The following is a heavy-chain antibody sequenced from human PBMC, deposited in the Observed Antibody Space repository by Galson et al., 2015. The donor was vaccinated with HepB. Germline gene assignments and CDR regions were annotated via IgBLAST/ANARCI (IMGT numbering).Heavy chain of an antibody. CDR3: ARDQDGYIHDY. V-gene: IGHV3-21*01. CDR2: ISSSSSYI. D-gene: IGHD5-24*01. Sequence: SLRLSCAASGFTFSGYSMNWVRQAPGKGLEWVSSISSSSSYIYYADSVKGRFTISRDNAKNSLYLQMNSLRAEDTAVYYCARDQDGYIHDYWGQGTLVTVSS. CDR1: GFTFSGYS. J-gene: IGHJ4*02.